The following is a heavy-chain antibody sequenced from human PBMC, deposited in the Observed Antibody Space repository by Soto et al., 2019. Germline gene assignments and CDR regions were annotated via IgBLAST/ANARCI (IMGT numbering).Heavy chain of an antibody. CDR1: GYTFTNFH. V-gene: IGHV1-8*02. Sequence: QVQLVQSGAEVRKPGASVKVSCKASGYTFTNFHFNWVRQATGQGLEWIGWMNPYSGDTGYAQNFQGSVTMTRDTSINTADMEMTSLTSDDTVVYCWARGSPGPVDHWGQGTPVT. CDR2: MNPYSGDT. J-gene: IGHJ4*02. D-gene: IGHD5-12*01. CDR3: ARGSPGPVDH.